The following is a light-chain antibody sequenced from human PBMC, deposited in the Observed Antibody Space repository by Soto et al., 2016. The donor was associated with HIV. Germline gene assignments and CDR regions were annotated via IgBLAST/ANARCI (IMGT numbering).Light chain of an antibody. CDR2: ATY. V-gene: IGKV1-12*01. J-gene: IGKJ3*01. CDR3: QQTDSFPFT. CDR1: QAINSR. Sequence: DIQMTQSPSSVSASVGDRVTITCRASQAINSRLAWYQQNPGKAPEVLITATYTLQDGVPSRFSGSASGGTGTDFILTIDSLQPEDFATYYCQQTDSFPFTFGPGTKVNV.